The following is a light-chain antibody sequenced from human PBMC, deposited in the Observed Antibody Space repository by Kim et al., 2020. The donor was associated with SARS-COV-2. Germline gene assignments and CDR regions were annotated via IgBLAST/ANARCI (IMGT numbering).Light chain of an antibody. CDR1: QSISSY. Sequence: DIQMTQSPSSLSASVGDRVTITCRASQSISSYLNWYQQKPGKAPKLLIYAASSLQSGVPSRFSGSGSGTDFTLTISSLQPEDFATYYCQQSYSTPPNTFGQGTMLKI. CDR3: QQSYSTPPNT. CDR2: AAS. J-gene: IGKJ2*01. V-gene: IGKV1-39*01.